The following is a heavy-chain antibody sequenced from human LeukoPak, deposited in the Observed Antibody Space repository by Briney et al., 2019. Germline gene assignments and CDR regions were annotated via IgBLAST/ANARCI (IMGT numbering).Heavy chain of an antibody. CDR1: GFTFSSFW. Sequence: GGSLRLSCAASGFTFSSFWMSWVRQAPGKGLEWVANIKQDGSEKYYLDSVKGRFTISRDNAKNSLYLQMKSLRAEDPAVYYGARDGYGSESYPYWGQGTLVTVSS. CDR3: ARDGYGSESYPY. D-gene: IGHD3-10*01. V-gene: IGHV3-7*01. CDR2: IKQDGSEK. J-gene: IGHJ4*02.